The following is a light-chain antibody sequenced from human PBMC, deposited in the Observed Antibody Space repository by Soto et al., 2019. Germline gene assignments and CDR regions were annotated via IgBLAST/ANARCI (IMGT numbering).Light chain of an antibody. V-gene: IGLV2-14*01. CDR2: HVT. CDR3: CSYTTSNTLV. J-gene: IGLJ1*01. Sequence: QSALTQPASVSGSLGQSITISCSGTSSDVGAYNYVSWDQQYPGKAPKLMIYHVTDRPSGVSNRFSGSQSGNTASLTISVLQAEDEADYYCCSYTTSNTLVFGTGTKLTVL. CDR1: SSDVGAYNY.